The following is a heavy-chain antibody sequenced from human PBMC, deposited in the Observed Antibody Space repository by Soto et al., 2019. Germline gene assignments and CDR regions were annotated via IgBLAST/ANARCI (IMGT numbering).Heavy chain of an antibody. D-gene: IGHD3-10*01. Sequence: SETLSLTCTVSGGSISSVGHCWSWIRQHPVKGLEWIGYIYYSGSTFYNPSLKSRVSISLDTSKNQFSLRLTSVSVPDTALYYCARGGDEYYFDYWGQGTLVTASS. CDR2: IYYSGST. CDR1: GGSISSVGHC. CDR3: ARGGDEYYFDY. V-gene: IGHV4-31*02. J-gene: IGHJ4*02.